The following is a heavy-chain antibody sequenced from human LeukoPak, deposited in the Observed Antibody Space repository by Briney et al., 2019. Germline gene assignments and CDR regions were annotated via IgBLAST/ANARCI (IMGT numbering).Heavy chain of an antibody. CDR3: ATTISDGSYGYDAFDI. CDR2: FDPEDGET. J-gene: IGHJ3*02. V-gene: IGHV1-24*01. Sequence: ASVKVSCKVSGYTLTELSMHWVRQAPGKGLEWMGGFDPEDGETIYAQKFQGRVTMTEDTSTDTAYMELSSLRSEDTAVYYCATTISDGSYGYDAFDIWGQGTMVTVPS. CDR1: GYTLTELS. D-gene: IGHD1-26*01.